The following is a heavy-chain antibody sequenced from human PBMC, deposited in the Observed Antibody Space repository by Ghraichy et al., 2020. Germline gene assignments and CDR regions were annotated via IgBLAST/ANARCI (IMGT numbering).Heavy chain of an antibody. D-gene: IGHD4-23*01. J-gene: IGHJ4*02. CDR2: IGAAGDT. CDR1: GFTFSTYD. Sequence: GGSLRLSCAASGFTFSTYDIHWVRQATGKGLEWVSGIGAAGDTYYPGSVKGRFTISRENAKNSLYLQLNSLRVGDTAVYYCARARDSHCLGGICSYYFDYWGQGTLVTVSS. V-gene: IGHV3-13*01. CDR3: ARARDSHCLGGICSYYFDY.